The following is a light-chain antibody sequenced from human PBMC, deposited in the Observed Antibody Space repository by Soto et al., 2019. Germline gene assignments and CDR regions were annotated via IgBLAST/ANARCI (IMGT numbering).Light chain of an antibody. V-gene: IGLV2-14*01. Sequence: QSAVTQPASVSGSPGQSITISCTGTSSDVGGYNYVSWYQQHPGKAPKLMIYEVSDRPSGVSIRFSGSKSGNTASLTISGLQTEDEAYYYCSSYTTSSTMIFGGGTKVTVL. CDR3: SSYTTSSTMI. CDR1: SSDVGGYNY. J-gene: IGLJ2*01. CDR2: EVS.